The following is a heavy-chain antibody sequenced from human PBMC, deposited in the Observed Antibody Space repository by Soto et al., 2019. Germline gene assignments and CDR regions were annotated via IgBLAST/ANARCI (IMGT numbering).Heavy chain of an antibody. V-gene: IGHV3-30-3*01. Sequence: PVGSLRLSCAASGFTFSSYAMHWVRQAPGKGLEWVAVISYDGSNKYYADSVKGRFTISRDNSKNTLYLQMNSLRAEDTAVYYCARDKFYGMDVWGQGTTVTVSS. CDR1: GFTFSSYA. CDR2: ISYDGSNK. CDR3: ARDKFYGMDV. J-gene: IGHJ6*02.